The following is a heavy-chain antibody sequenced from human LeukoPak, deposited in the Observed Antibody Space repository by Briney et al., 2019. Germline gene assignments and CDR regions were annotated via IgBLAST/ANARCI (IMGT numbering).Heavy chain of an antibody. J-gene: IGHJ5*02. V-gene: IGHV4-30-4*01. D-gene: IGHD6-13*01. Sequence: PSETLSLTCTVSGGSISSGDYYWSWIRQPPGKGLEWIGYIYYSGSTYYNPSLKSRVTISVDTSKNQFSLKLSSVTAADTAVYYCVRGGIAAAGGWIDPWGQGIQVTVSS. CDR3: VRGGIAAAGGWIDP. CDR2: IYYSGST. CDR1: GGSISSGDYY.